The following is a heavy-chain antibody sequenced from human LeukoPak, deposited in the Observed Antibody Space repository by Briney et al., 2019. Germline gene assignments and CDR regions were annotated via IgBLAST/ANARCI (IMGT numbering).Heavy chain of an antibody. CDR3: AKDRDYGDYVLGLSRFDY. J-gene: IGHJ4*02. V-gene: IGHV3-23*01. Sequence: GGSLRLSCAASGFTFSSYAMSWVRQAPGKGLEWVSAISGSGGSTYYADSVKGRFTISRDNSKNTLYPQMNSLRAEDTAVYYCAKDRDYGDYVLGLSRFDYWGQGTLVTVSS. CDR2: ISGSGGST. CDR1: GFTFSSYA. D-gene: IGHD4-17*01.